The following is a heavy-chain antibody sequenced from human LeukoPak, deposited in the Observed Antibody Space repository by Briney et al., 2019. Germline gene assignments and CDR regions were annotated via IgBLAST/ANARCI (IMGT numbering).Heavy chain of an antibody. CDR3: ARGVATTRKGFYYFDY. Sequence: SETLSLTCTVSGYSISSGYYWGWIRQPPGKGLEWIGSIYHSGSTYYNPSLKSRVTISVDTSKNQFSLKLSSVTAADTAVYYCARGVATTRKGFYYFDYWGQGTLVTVSS. J-gene: IGHJ4*02. V-gene: IGHV4-38-2*02. CDR2: IYHSGST. D-gene: IGHD5-24*01. CDR1: GYSISSGYY.